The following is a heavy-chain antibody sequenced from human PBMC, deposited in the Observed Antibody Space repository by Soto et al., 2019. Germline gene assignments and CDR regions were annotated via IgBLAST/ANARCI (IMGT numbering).Heavy chain of an antibody. D-gene: IGHD3-10*01. CDR2: VFYSGST. CDR1: GGSISSAGYY. CDR3: AGWTGMVWGQYYDGMDV. Sequence: QVQLQESGPGLVKPSQTLSLTCTVSGGSISSAGYYWSWIRQHPGKGLEWIGYVFYSGSTYYNPSPLSRVTISVDTSKNQCSPKLSSVTAADTAVYYCAGWTGMVWGQYYDGMDVWGQGTTVTVSS. V-gene: IGHV4-31*03. J-gene: IGHJ6*02.